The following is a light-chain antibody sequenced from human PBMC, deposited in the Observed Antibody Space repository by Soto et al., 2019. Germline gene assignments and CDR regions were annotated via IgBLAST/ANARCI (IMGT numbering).Light chain of an antibody. Sequence: DIQMTQSPSSLSASVGDRVTITCRASQGISNYLAWYQQQPGKPPKLLMYAASTLQSGVPSRFSGSGSWTDFTLTISSRQHEDVATYYCQRYNSVPPVTFGPGTKVNL. J-gene: IGKJ3*01. CDR2: AAS. V-gene: IGKV1-27*01. CDR1: QGISNY. CDR3: QRYNSVPPVT.